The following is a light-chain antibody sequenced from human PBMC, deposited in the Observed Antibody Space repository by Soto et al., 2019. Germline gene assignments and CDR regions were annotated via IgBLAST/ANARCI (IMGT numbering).Light chain of an antibody. CDR1: SSDVGGYNY. CDR3: SSYTTFRTPHVA. V-gene: IGLV2-14*01. Sequence: SALTQPASVSGSLGQSITISCTGSSSDVGGYNYVSWYQQHPGQAPKLLIHEVNNRPSGVSDRFSGSKSANTASLTISGLQAEDEAHYYCSSYTTFRTPHVAFGGGTKLTVL. CDR2: EVN. J-gene: IGLJ2*01.